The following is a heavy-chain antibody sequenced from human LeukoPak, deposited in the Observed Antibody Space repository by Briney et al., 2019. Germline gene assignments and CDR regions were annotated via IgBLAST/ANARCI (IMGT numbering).Heavy chain of an antibody. V-gene: IGHV4-59*08. D-gene: IGHD5-18*01. CDR2: IYYSGST. CDR3: ASSGYSFGYFFDY. J-gene: IGHJ4*02. Sequence: SETLSLTCTVSDGSISNYFWSWIRQPPGKGLEWIGYIYYSGSTDYNPSLKSRVTISVDTSRNQFSLKLSSVTAADTAVYFCASSGYSFGYFFDYWGQGTLVTVSS. CDR1: DGSISNYF.